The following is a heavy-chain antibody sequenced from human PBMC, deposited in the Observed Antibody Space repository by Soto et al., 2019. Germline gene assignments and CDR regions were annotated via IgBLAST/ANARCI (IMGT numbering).Heavy chain of an antibody. CDR3: ARDVVADRPDQRNAYSYGMDV. V-gene: IGHV1-69*13. Sequence: SVKVSCKASGGTFSSYAISWVRQAPGQGLEWMGGIIPIFGTANYAQKFQGRVTITADESTSTAYMELSSLRSEDTAVYYCARDVVADRPDQRNAYSYGMDVWGQGTTVTVSS. J-gene: IGHJ6*02. D-gene: IGHD6-6*01. CDR2: IIPIFGTA. CDR1: GGTFSSYA.